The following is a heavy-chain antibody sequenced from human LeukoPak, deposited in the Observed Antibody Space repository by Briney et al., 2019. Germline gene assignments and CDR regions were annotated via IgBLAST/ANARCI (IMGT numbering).Heavy chain of an antibody. CDR3: AQDISWFAFDI. D-gene: IGHD3-10*01. CDR1: GFTFSSYW. CDR2: IGPGGDNK. Sequence: SGGSLRLSCAASGFTFSSYWMHWVRQAPGKGLQWVSGIGPGGDNKYYADSLEGRFTISRDNSKNTVYLQMNSLRAEDTALYYCAQDISWFAFDIWGQGTMVTVSS. J-gene: IGHJ3*02. V-gene: IGHV3-23*01.